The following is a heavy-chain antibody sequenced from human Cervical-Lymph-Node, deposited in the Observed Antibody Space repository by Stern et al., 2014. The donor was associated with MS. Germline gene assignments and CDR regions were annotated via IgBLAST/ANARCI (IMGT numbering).Heavy chain of an antibody. CDR1: GFSLNTSGMC. CDR2: IHWDDDK. V-gene: IGHV2-70*01. D-gene: IGHD2/OR15-2a*01. J-gene: IGHJ4*02. Sequence: QITLKESGPALVKPTQTLTLTCTFSGFSLNTSGMCVSWIRQPPGKALEWLALIHWDDDKYYSTSLKTRLTISKDTSKNPVVLTMTNMDPLDTAPYYLARAPFLNGDIPGFYYWGQGTLVTVSS. CDR3: ARAPFLNGDIPGFYY.